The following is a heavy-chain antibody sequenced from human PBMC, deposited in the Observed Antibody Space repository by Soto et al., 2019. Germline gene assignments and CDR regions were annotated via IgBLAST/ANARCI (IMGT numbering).Heavy chain of an antibody. CDR2: IKQDGSEK. CDR1: GFTFSSYW. D-gene: IGHD3-9*01. CDR3: ARVGYDILTGYYDYYYYYGMDV. J-gene: IGHJ6*02. Sequence: PGGSLRLSCAASGFTFSSYWMSWVRQAPGKGLEWVANIKQDGSEKYYVDSVKGRFTISRDNAKNSLYLQMNSLRAEDTAVYYCARVGYDILTGYYDYYYYYGMDVWGQGTTVTVSS. V-gene: IGHV3-7*03.